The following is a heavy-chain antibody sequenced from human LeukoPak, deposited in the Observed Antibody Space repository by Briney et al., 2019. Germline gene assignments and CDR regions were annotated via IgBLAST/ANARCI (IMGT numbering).Heavy chain of an antibody. CDR3: ARGRRDHAYYYGSGSYPTYYFDY. CDR1: GGSISSSSYY. V-gene: IGHV4-39*01. J-gene: IGHJ4*02. Sequence: ASETLSLTCTVSGGSISSSSYYWGWIRQPPGKGLEWIGSIYYSGSTYYNPSLKSRVTISVDTSKNQFSLKLSSVTAADTAVYYCARGRRDHAYYYGSGSYPTYYFDYWGQGTLVTVSS. D-gene: IGHD3-10*01. CDR2: IYYSGST.